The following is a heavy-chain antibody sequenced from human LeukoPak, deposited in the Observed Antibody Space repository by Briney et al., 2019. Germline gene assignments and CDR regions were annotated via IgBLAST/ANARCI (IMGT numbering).Heavy chain of an antibody. CDR1: GFTFSGYD. Sequence: PGGSLRLSCAASGFTFSGYDMNWVRQAPGKGLEWVSFITWSSGTIYYADSVKGRFTVSRDNAESSLYLQMNSLRDGDTAVYSCVRDRLGGAFDVWGHGTMVTVSS. J-gene: IGHJ3*01. CDR2: ITWSSGTI. D-gene: IGHD3-16*01. CDR3: VRDRLGGAFDV. V-gene: IGHV3-48*02.